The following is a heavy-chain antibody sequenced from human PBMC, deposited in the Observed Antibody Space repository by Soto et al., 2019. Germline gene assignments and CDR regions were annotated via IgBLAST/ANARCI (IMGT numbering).Heavy chain of an antibody. CDR2: TANDGKKV. Sequence: QVQLVESGGGVVQPGTSLRVSCEVSGFSLSSYAIHWVRQAPGKGLEGVAVTANDGKKVSYADSVKGRFTVSRDNSKNTVALQTNSLRSEDTAVYFCAKAGEVFGLVIFAYLDSWGQGSLVTVSA. CDR1: GFSLSSYA. D-gene: IGHD2-21*01. CDR3: AKAGEVFGLVIFAYLDS. J-gene: IGHJ4*02. V-gene: IGHV3-30*18.